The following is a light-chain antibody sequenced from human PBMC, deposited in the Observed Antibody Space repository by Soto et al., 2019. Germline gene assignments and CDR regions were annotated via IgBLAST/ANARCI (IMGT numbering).Light chain of an antibody. CDR2: AAS. J-gene: IGKJ1*01. CDR1: HSISIY. Sequence: DIQMTQSPSSLSASVGDRVTITCRATHSISIYLNWYQHKPGQAPHALIYAASSLQSGVPSRFSGSGSGTDFTLTITSLPPEEFATYYCQQTYTIPPTFGQGTKVDI. V-gene: IGKV1-39*01. CDR3: QQTYTIPPT.